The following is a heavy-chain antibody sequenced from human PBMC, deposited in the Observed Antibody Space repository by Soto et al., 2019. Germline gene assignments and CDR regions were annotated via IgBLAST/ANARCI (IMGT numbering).Heavy chain of an antibody. Sequence: QVQLVQSGAEVRQPASSVKVSCKTSGGTFSSYAISWVRQAPGQGLEWMGGIVPIVDTATYAQKFQGRVTVTADESTSTAYMELSRLRSDDTAVNYCGRVVAIHGYPDYWGQGTLVTVSS. J-gene: IGHJ4*02. V-gene: IGHV1-69*12. D-gene: IGHD5-12*01. CDR2: IVPIVDTA. CDR3: GRVVAIHGYPDY. CDR1: GGTFSSYA.